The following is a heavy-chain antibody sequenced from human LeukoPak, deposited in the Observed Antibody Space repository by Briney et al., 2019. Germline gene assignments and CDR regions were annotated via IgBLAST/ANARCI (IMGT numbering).Heavy chain of an antibody. CDR2: ISSSGSTI. J-gene: IGHJ5*02. CDR3: ARDPISGSLSPYNWFGP. V-gene: IGHV3-48*03. CDR1: GFTFSSYE. D-gene: IGHD1-26*01. Sequence: GGSLRLSCAASGFTFSSYEMNWVRQAPGKGLEWVSYISSSGSTIYYADSVKGRFTISRDNAKNSLYLQMNSLRAEDTAVYYCARDPISGSLSPYNWFGPWGQGTLVTVSS.